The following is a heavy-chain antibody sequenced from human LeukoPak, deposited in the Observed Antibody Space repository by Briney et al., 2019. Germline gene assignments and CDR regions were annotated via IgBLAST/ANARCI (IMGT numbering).Heavy chain of an antibody. CDR2: ISGSGGST. Sequence: GGSLRLSCAASGFTFSSYAMSWVRQAPGEGLEWVSAISGSGGSTYYADSVRGRFTISRDNSKNTRYLQMNSLRAEDTAVYYCAKDLGLWFGETLFDYWGQGTLVTVSS. J-gene: IGHJ4*02. CDR3: AKDLGLWFGETLFDY. V-gene: IGHV3-23*01. CDR1: GFTFSSYA. D-gene: IGHD3-10*01.